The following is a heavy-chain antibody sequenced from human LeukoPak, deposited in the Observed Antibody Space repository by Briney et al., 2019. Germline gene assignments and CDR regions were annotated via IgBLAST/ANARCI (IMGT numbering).Heavy chain of an antibody. V-gene: IGHV3-23*05. CDR3: ARLEGNFGSGSYYNAPFDS. J-gene: IGHJ4*02. CDR2: VYVSGGSS. Sequence: GSLRLSCAASGFTLISYAMSWVRQAPGKGLEWVSIVYVSGGSSSIEDSVRGRFTISRDNSKNTLYLQMNSLRVEDTALYYCARLEGNFGSGSYYNAPFDSWGQGTPVTVSS. D-gene: IGHD3-10*01. CDR1: GFTLISYA.